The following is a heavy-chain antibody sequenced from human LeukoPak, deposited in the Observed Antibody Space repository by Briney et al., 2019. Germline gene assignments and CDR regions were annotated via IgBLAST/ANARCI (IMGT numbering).Heavy chain of an antibody. Sequence: SEPLSLTCTVSGGSISCYHWSWFRPPPGKGLEWIGYIDYTWNTNYSPSLKSRVTMSLDMSKNQFSLEMNSVTAADTAMFYCARLDRPGGRTGDVFDIWGQGTMVTVSS. D-gene: IGHD3-22*01. V-gene: IGHV4-59*08. CDR1: GGSISCYH. CDR3: ARLDRPGGRTGDVFDI. CDR2: IDYTWNT. J-gene: IGHJ3*02.